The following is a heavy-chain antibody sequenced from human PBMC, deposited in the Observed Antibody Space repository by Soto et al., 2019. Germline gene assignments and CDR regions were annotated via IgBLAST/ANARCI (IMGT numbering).Heavy chain of an antibody. CDR3: GRVMEGATRHTDPDS. J-gene: IGHJ5*01. D-gene: IGHD3-16*01. Sequence: SETLSLTCTASGVSIHNSHSFWAWIRQPPGKGLQFIASVYHNGGAHYNSSLKSRVTISVDTANNQVSLRMRSLTAADTAFYYCGRVMEGATRHTDPDSWGQGILVTVSS. CDR1: GVSIHNSHSF. CDR2: VYHNGGA. V-gene: IGHV4-39*01.